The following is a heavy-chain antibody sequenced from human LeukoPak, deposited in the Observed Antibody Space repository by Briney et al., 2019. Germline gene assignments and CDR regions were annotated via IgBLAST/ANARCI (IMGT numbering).Heavy chain of an antibody. D-gene: IGHD6-13*01. CDR2: IIPIFGTT. V-gene: IGHV1-69*05. J-gene: IGHJ1*01. CDR3: ARVPWGIAAAGTLNFQH. Sequence: SVKVSCKASGGTFSSYTISWVRQAPGQGLEWMGGIIPIFGTTTYAQKFQGRVTVITNASTSTVYMELSSLRSEDTAVYYCARVPWGIAAAGTLNFQHWGQGTLVTVSS. CDR1: GGTFSSYT.